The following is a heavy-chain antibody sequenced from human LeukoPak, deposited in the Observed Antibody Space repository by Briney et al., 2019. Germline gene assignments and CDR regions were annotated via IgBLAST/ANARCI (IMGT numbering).Heavy chain of an antibody. J-gene: IGHJ3*02. CDR2: ISSSSSYI. V-gene: IGHV3-21*01. Sequence: GGSLRLSCAASGFTFSTYEMNWVRQAPGKGLEWVSSISSSSSYIYYADSVKGRFTISRDNAKNSLYLQMNSLRAEDTAVYYCARVYCSSTSCYAYDAFDIWGQGTMVTVSS. D-gene: IGHD2-2*01. CDR1: GFTFSTYE. CDR3: ARVYCSSTSCYAYDAFDI.